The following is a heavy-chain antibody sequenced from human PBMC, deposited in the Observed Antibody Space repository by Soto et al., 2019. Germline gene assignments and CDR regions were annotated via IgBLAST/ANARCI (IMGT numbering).Heavy chain of an antibody. Sequence: QVQLVESGGGVVQPGRSLRLSCAASGFTFSSYAMHWVRQAPGKGLEWVAVIWYDGSNKYYADSVKGRFTISRDNSQKKLYLQMNSLRGGDTAVYYCASWGIAAGDYWGEGALVTVSS. CDR1: GFTFSSYA. V-gene: IGHV3-33*01. J-gene: IGHJ4*02. D-gene: IGHD6-13*01. CDR2: IWYDGSNK. CDR3: ASWGIAAGDY.